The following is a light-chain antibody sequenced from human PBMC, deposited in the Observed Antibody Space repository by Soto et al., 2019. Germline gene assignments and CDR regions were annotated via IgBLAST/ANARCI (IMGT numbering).Light chain of an antibody. V-gene: IGKV3-20*01. J-gene: IGKJ5*01. CDR3: QHYGAAPIT. CDR2: GAS. CDR1: QSVGNN. Sequence: EIVLTQSPATLSLSPGERVTLSCRASQSVGNNLAWHQQKPGQAPRLLIYGASNRATGIADKFSGSGSGTDFTLTISRLEPADFALYYCQHYGAAPITFGQGTRLEIK.